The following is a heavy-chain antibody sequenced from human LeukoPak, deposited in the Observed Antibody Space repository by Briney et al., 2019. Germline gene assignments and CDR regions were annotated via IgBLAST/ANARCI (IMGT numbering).Heavy chain of an antibody. D-gene: IGHD6-6*01. Sequence: GGSLRLSCAASGFTFANAWMSWVRQAPGKGLECVGRIKSKTDGETTDYAAPVKGRLTISRDDSKNMLYLQMNSLKSEDTAVYYCAKGSIAARPFPCDWGQGTLVTVSS. CDR1: GFTFANAW. V-gene: IGHV3-15*01. J-gene: IGHJ4*02. CDR2: IKSKTDGETT. CDR3: AKGSIAARPFPCD.